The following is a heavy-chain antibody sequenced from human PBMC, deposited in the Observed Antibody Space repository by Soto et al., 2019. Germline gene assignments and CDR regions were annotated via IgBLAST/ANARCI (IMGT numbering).Heavy chain of an antibody. J-gene: IGHJ3*02. CDR1: GRSLLGYS. V-gene: IGHV4-59*07. Sequence: SDTLSLTCTVSGRSLLGYSRSWIRQSPGKGLEWIGYVYSGGGTNYSPSFMGRVTISVDTTDNQFSLKLNSVTAADTAVYYCARQQWLVLNAFDIWGQGTMVT. CDR3: ARQQWLVLNAFDI. CDR2: VYSGGGT. D-gene: IGHD6-19*01.